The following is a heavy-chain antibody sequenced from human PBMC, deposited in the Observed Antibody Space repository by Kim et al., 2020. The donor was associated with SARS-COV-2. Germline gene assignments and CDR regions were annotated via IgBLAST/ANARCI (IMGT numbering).Heavy chain of an antibody. J-gene: IGHJ4*02. CDR1: GFTFSSYG. V-gene: IGHV3-33*01. CDR3: VGIAAAGTYYFDY. CDR2: IWYDGSNK. Sequence: GGSLRLSCAASGFTFSSYGMHWVRQAPGKGLEWVAVIWYDGSNKYYADSVKGRFTISRDNSKNTLYLQMNSLRAEDTAVYYCVGIAAAGTYYFDYWGQGTLVTVSS. D-gene: IGHD6-13*01.